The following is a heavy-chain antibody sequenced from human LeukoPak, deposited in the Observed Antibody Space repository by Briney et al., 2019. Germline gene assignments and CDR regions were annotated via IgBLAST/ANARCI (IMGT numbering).Heavy chain of an antibody. D-gene: IGHD1-26*01. CDR3: AKAVVGATPRGAFDI. CDR2: ISWNSDNT. V-gene: IGHV3-9*01. CDR1: GFTFDDSA. J-gene: IGHJ3*02. Sequence: GGSLRLSCAASGFTFDDSAMHWVRQAPGKGLEWVSGISWNSDNTGYADSVKGRFIISRDNAENSLYLQMNSLRSEDTASYFCAKAVVGATPRGAFDIWGQGTRVTVSS.